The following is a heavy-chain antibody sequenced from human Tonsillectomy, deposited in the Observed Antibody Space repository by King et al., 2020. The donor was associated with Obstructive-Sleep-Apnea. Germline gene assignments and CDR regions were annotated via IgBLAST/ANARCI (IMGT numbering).Heavy chain of an antibody. CDR2: IDPNSGGT. CDR3: ARDNPHYDSSGSKRHFDY. V-gene: IGHV1-2*02. Sequence: QLVQSGAEVKKPGASVKVSCKASAYTFTGYYMQWVRQAPGQGLEWMRWIDPNSGGTNYAQKFQGRVTMTRDTSISTAYMELSRLRSDDTAVYYCARDNPHYDSSGSKRHFDYWGQGTLVTVSS. D-gene: IGHD3-22*01. CDR1: AYTFTGYY. J-gene: IGHJ4*02.